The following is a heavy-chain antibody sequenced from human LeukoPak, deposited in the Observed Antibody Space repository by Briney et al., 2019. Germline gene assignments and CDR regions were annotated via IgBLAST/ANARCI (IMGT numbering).Heavy chain of an antibody. J-gene: IGHJ6*03. D-gene: IGHD3-10*01. CDR3: AREGGSGGHYYYYMDV. CDR2: IYYSGST. CDR1: GGSISSYY. Sequence: PSETLSLTCTVSGGSISSYYWSWIRQPPGKGLEWIGYIYYSGSTNYNPSLKSRVTISVDTSKNQLSLNLRSVTASDTAVYYCAREGGSGGHYYYYMDVWGTGTTVTVSS. V-gene: IGHV4-59*12.